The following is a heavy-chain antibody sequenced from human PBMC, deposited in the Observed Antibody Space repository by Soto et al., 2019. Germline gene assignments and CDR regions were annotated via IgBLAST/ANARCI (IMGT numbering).Heavy chain of an antibody. J-gene: IGHJ3*02. V-gene: IGHV3-43*01. CDR2: ISWDGGST. CDR3: AREGCSSTSCYFGYDFWRGYFAFDI. D-gene: IGHD2-2*01. Sequence: GSLRLSCAASGFTFDDYTMHWVRQAPGKGLEWVSLISWDGGSTYYADSVKGRFTISRDNSKNSLYLQMNSLRAEDTAVYYCAREGCSSTSCYFGYDFWRGYFAFDIWGQGTMVTVSS. CDR1: GFTFDDYT.